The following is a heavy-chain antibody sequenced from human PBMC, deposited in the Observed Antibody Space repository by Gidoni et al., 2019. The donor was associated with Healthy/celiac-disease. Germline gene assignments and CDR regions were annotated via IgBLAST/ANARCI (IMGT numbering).Heavy chain of an antibody. V-gene: IGHV4-34*01. CDR2: INHSGST. CDR1: GGSFSGYY. D-gene: IGHD2-2*01. CDR3: ARRRLYCSSTSCSHGWFDP. J-gene: IGHJ5*02. Sequence: QVQLQQWGAGLLKPSETLSLTCAVYGGSFSGYYWSWIRQPPGKGLEWIGEINHSGSTNYNPSLKSLVTISVDTSKNQFSLKLSSVTAADTAVYYCARRRLYCSSTSCSHGWFDPWGQGTLVTVSS.